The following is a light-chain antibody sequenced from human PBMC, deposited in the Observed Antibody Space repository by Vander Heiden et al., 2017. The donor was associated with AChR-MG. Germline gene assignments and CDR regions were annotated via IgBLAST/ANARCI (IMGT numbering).Light chain of an antibody. CDR3: QSYDSSLSISV. CDR2: GNS. V-gene: IGLV1-40*01. J-gene: IGLJ3*02. CDR1: SSNIGAGYD. Sequence: QSVLTQPPSVSGAPGQRVTISCTGSSSNIGAGYDVHWYQQLPGTAPKPLIYGNSNRPSGVPDRFSGSKSGTSASLAITGLQAEDEADYYCQSYDSSLSISVFGGGTKLTVL.